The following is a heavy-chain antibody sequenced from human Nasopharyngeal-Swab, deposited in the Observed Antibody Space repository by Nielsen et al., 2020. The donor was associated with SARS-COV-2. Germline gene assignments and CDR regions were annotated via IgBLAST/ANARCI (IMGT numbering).Heavy chain of an antibody. CDR2: ISGSGGST. CDR1: GFTFSSYA. J-gene: IGHJ3*02. V-gene: IGHV3-23*01. CDR3: AKELAYSSSWSDAFDI. Sequence: GESLKISCAASGFTFSSYAMSWVRQAPGKGLEWVSAISGSGGSTYYADSVKGRFTISRDNSKHTLYLQMNSLRAEDTAVYYCAKELAYSSSWSDAFDIWGQGTMVTVSS. D-gene: IGHD6-13*01.